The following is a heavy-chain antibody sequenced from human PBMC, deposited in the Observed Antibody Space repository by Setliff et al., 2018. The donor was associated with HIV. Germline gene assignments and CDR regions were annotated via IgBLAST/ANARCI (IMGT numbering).Heavy chain of an antibody. CDR3: VREVGYFDF. V-gene: IGHV4-28*03. J-gene: IGHJ2*01. CDR2: IYYSGST. Sequence: SETLSLTCAVSGYSISSSHWWGWIRQPPGKGLEWIGYIYYSGSTNYNPSLESRLTMSVDTSKNQFSLKLNSVTAADTAVYYCVREVGYFDFWGRGTLVTVSS. CDR1: GYSISSSHW. D-gene: IGHD1-26*01.